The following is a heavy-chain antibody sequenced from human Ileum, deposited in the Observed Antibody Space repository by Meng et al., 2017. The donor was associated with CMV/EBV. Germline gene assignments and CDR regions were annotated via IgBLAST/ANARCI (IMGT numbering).Heavy chain of an antibody. CDR1: GYSFSNYW. CDR2: IYPGDSDP. CDR3: ARTHSMSSDY. V-gene: IGHV5-51*01. Sequence: TPCKPSGYSFSNYWIGWVREMPGRGLEWMGIIYPGDSDPGYSPSFQGQVTISADKSISTVYLQWGSLKATGTAMYYCARTHSMSSDYWGQGTLVTVSS. D-gene: IGHD2/OR15-2a*01. J-gene: IGHJ4*02.